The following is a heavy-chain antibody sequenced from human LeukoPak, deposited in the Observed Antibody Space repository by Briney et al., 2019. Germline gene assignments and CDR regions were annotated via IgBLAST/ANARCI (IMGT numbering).Heavy chain of an antibody. CDR1: GYTFTGYY. V-gene: IGHV1-2*02. D-gene: IGHD3-3*01. CDR2: INPNSGGT. CDR3: ARDRGEWFQNWFDP. Sequence: GASVKVSCKASGYTFTGYYMHWVRQAPGQGLEWMGWINPNSGGTNYAQKFQGRVTMTRDTSISTAYMELSRLRSDDTAVYYCARDRGEWFQNWFDPWGQGTLVTVSS. J-gene: IGHJ5*02.